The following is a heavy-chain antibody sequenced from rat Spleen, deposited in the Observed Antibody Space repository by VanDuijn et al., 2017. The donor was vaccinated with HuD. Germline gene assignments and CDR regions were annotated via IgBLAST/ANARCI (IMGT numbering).Heavy chain of an antibody. V-gene: IGHV5-62*01. Sequence: VQLVKSGGGLVQPGKSLKLSCSASGFTFSSYGMHWIRQAPGKGLDWVAYISSSSGTVYADAVKGQFTITRDNAKNTLYLQLNSLKSEDTAIYYCAREGTDYGGYSPSHYWGQGVMVTVSS. CDR3: AREGTDYGGYSPSHY. CDR1: GFTFSSYG. J-gene: IGHJ2*01. D-gene: IGHD1-11*01. CDR2: ISSSSGT.